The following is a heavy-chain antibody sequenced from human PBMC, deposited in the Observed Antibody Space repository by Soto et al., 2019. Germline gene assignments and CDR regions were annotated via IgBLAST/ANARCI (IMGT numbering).Heavy chain of an antibody. CDR3: AKVRSARLTISGDFDH. V-gene: IGHV3-23*01. CDR1: GFSFGTYG. J-gene: IGHJ4*02. Sequence: EVQLLESGGGLVQPGGSLRLSCEGSGFSFGTYGMHWVRQAPGKGLEWVSSISATGLSRYYADSVKGRFTISRDNAKNTLHLQMTSLSAEDTARYFCAKVRSARLTISGDFDHWGQGVLVAVSP. CDR2: ISATGLSR. D-gene: IGHD2-21*02.